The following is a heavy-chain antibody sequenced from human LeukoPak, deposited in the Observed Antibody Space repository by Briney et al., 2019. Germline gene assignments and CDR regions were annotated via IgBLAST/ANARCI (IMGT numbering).Heavy chain of an antibody. CDR3: AREERGYTLLTYYYYMDV. D-gene: IGHD5-18*01. Sequence: GASVKVSCKASGYTFTGYYMHWVRQAPGQGLEWMGWINPNSGGTNYAQKFQGRVTMTRDTSISTAYMELSRLRSDDTAVYYCAREERGYTLLTYYYYMDVWGKGTTVTVSS. V-gene: IGHV1-2*02. CDR2: INPNSGGT. CDR1: GYTFTGYY. J-gene: IGHJ6*03.